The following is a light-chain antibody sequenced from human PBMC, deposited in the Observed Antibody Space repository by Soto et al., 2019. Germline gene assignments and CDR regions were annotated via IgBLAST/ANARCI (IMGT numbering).Light chain of an antibody. J-gene: IGLJ2*01. CDR2: ENN. Sequence: QSVLTQPPSVSAAPGQKVTISCSGSNSNIGNNYVSWYQQLPGTAPKLLIYENNKRPSGIPDRFSGSKSGTSATLGITGLQTGDEADYYCGTWDSSPSVVFGGGAKVTVL. CDR1: NSNIGNNY. V-gene: IGLV1-51*01. CDR3: GTWDSSPSVV.